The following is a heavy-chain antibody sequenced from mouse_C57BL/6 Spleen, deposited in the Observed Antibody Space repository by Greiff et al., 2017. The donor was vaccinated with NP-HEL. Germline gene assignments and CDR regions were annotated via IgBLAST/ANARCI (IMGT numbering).Heavy chain of an antibody. D-gene: IGHD2-2*01. CDR3: AKIYYGYDEEKEGFDY. Sequence: QVQLQQSGAELMKPGASVKLSCKATGYTFTGYWIEWVKQRPGHGLEWIGEILPGSGSTNYNEKFKGKATFTADTSSNTAYMQLSSLTTEDSAIYYCAKIYYGYDEEKEGFDYWGQGTTLTVSS. CDR2: ILPGSGST. J-gene: IGHJ2*01. V-gene: IGHV1-9*01. CDR1: GYTFTGYW.